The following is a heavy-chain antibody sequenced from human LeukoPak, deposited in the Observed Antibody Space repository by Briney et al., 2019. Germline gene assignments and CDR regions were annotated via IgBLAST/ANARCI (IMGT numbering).Heavy chain of an antibody. V-gene: IGHV3-23*01. CDR3: AKDAGYGYDRFDY. CDR2: ISGSGGTT. J-gene: IGHJ4*02. CDR1: GFTFSNYG. D-gene: IGHD5-18*01. Sequence: GGSLRLSCVASGFTFSNYGMSWVRQAPGKGLEWVSGISGSGGTTYYADSVKGRFTISRDNSKNTLYLQMNSLRAEDTAVYYCAKDAGYGYDRFDYWGQGTQVTVSS.